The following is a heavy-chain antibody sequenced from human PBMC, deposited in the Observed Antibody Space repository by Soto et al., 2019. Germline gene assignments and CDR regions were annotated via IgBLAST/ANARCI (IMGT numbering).Heavy chain of an antibody. J-gene: IGHJ4*02. CDR1: GYSISSGYY. CDR3: AGEYSSSSGPGFDY. CDR2: IYHSGST. D-gene: IGHD6-19*01. V-gene: IGHV4-38-2*02. Sequence: SETLSLTCAVSGYSISSGYYWGWIRQPPGKGLEWIGSIYHSGSTYYNPSLKSRVTISVDTSKNQFSLKLSSVTAADTAVYYCAGEYSSSSGPGFDYWGQGSLVSVSS.